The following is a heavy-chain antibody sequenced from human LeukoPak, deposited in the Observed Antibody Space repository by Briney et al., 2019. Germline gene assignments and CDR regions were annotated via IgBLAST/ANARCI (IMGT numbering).Heavy chain of an antibody. CDR2: ISGDSVSI. CDR3: VKDVYIRPDGTFDY. CDR1: VFTFDDCA. J-gene: IGHJ4*02. V-gene: IGHV3-9*01. D-gene: IGHD1-14*01. Sequence: GGSLRLSCAASVFTFDDCAMHWVRAAPGEGLEWGSGISGDSVSIGYAESVKGRFTISRDNAKNSLYLQMNSLRAEDTALYYCVKDVYIRPDGTFDYWGQGTLVTVSS.